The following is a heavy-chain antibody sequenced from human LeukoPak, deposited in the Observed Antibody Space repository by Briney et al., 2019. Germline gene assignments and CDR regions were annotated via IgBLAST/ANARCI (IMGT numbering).Heavy chain of an antibody. CDR2: TYYRSKWYN. V-gene: IGHV6-1*01. CDR1: GDSVSSNSAA. Sequence: SQTLSLTCAISGDSVSSNSAAWYWIRQSPSRGLEWLGRTYYRSKWYNDYAVSVKSRITINPDTSKNQFSLQLNSVTPEDTAVYYCAIAELRGTDYYYYYMDVWGKGTTVTVSS. J-gene: IGHJ6*03. D-gene: IGHD1-7*01. CDR3: AIAELRGTDYYYYYMDV.